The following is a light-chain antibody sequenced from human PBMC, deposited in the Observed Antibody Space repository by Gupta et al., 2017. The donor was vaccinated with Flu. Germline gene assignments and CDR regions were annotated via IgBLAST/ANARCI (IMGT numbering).Light chain of an antibody. CDR1: QGVSSC. Sequence: ERATLSCRASQGVSSCLAWDQQEPGQAPSSLIYDASNKATGITARFSGSRSGTEFTLSISSLEPEDFAVYYCEQCSNWPPYTFGQGTKLEIK. V-gene: IGKV3-11*01. CDR3: EQCSNWPPYT. CDR2: DAS. J-gene: IGKJ2*01.